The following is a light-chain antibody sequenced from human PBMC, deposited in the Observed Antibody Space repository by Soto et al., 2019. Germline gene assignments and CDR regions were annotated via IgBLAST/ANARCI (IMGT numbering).Light chain of an antibody. Sequence: DIQMTQSPSSVSASVGDRVTITCRASQGISSWLAWYQRKPGKAPKLLVYDESSLQSGVPPRFSGSGSGTEFTLTISSLQPEDVATYYCQQAHSIPLTFGGGTKVEIK. J-gene: IGKJ4*01. CDR3: QQAHSIPLT. CDR1: QGISSW. V-gene: IGKV1-12*01. CDR2: DES.